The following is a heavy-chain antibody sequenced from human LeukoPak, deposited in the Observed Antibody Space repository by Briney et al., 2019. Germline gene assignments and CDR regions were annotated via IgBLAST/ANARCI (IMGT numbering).Heavy chain of an antibody. D-gene: IGHD3-3*01. J-gene: IGHJ6*03. CDR2: TNPNSGNT. CDR3: ARGVERTIFGVVIPVPYYYYMDV. Sequence: ASVKVSCKASGYTFTSYDINWVRQATGQGLEWMGWTNPNSGNTGYAQKFQGRVTMTRNTSISTAYMELSSLRSEDTAVYYCARGVERTIFGVVIPVPYYYYMDVWGKGTTVTVSS. V-gene: IGHV1-8*01. CDR1: GYTFTSYD.